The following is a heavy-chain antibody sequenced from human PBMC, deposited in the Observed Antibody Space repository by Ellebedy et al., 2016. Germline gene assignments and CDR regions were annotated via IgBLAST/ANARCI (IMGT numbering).Heavy chain of an antibody. D-gene: IGHD2-15*01. CDR1: GGSVSSGSYY. Sequence: SETLSLTXTVPGGSVSSGSYYWSWIRQPPGKGLEWIGYIYYSGTTNYSPSLKSRITISADTSKNQFSLKLNSVTAADTAVYYCARSAAGSFYYFDLWGRGTLFTVSS. J-gene: IGHJ2*01. CDR2: IYYSGTT. CDR3: ARSAAGSFYYFDL. V-gene: IGHV4-61*01.